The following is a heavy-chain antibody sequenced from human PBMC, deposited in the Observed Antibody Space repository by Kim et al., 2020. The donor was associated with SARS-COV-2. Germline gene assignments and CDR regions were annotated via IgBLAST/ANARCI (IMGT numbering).Heavy chain of an antibody. D-gene: IGHD1-26*01. CDR1: GGSISSYY. CDR2: IYYSGST. V-gene: IGHV4-59*01. J-gene: IGHJ6*02. Sequence: SETLSLTCTVSGGSISSYYWSWIRQPPGKGLEWIGYIYYSGSTNYNPSLKSRVTISVDTSKNQFSLKLSSVTAADTAVYYCASSGSEGFGYYYGMDVWGQGTTVTVSS. CDR3: ASSGSEGFGYYYGMDV.